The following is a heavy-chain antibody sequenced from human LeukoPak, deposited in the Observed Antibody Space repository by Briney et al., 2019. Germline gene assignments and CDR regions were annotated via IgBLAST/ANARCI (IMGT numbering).Heavy chain of an antibody. J-gene: IGHJ4*02. CDR2: ISYDGTYK. Sequence: GGSLRLSCAASGFTFSSYGMRWVRQAPGKGLEWVAVISYDGTYKYYADSVKGRFTISRDNSKNTLYLQMNSLRAEDTDVYYCAKAGRESLRYFDWLWDYWGQGTLVTVSS. D-gene: IGHD3-9*01. CDR1: GFTFSSYG. CDR3: AKAGRESLRYFDWLWDY. V-gene: IGHV3-30*18.